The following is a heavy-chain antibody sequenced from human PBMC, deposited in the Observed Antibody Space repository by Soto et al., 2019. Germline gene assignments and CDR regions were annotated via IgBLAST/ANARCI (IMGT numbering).Heavy chain of an antibody. Sequence: GGSLRLSCAASGFTFSSYGMHWVRQAPGKGLEWVAVISYDGSNKYYADSVKGRFTISRDNSKNTLYLQMNSLRAEDTAVYYCAKYSDYGGMDVWGQGTTVTVSS. CDR1: GFTFSSYG. J-gene: IGHJ6*02. CDR3: AKYSDYGGMDV. CDR2: ISYDGSNK. V-gene: IGHV3-30*18. D-gene: IGHD5-12*01.